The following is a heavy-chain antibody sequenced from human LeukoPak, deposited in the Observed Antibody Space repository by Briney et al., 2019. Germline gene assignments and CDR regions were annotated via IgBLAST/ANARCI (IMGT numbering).Heavy chain of an antibody. CDR1: GFTFSSYS. V-gene: IGHV3-21*01. D-gene: IGHD3-10*01. CDR3: AREENVFGTVRGGDY. J-gene: IGHJ4*02. Sequence: PGGSLRLSCAASGFTFSSYSMTWVRQAAGKGLEWVSSISSSSTYIYYTDSVKGRFTISRDNAKNSLFLQMNSLRAEDTAVYYCAREENVFGTVRGGDYWGQGTLVTVSS. CDR2: ISSSSTYI.